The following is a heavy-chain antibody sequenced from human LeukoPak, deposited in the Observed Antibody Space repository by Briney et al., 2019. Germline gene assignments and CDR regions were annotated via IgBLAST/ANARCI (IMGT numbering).Heavy chain of an antibody. Sequence: GGSLRLSCAASGFTFSSYAMHWVRQAPGKGLEWVAVISYDGSNKYYADSVKGRFTISRDNSKNTLYLQMNSLRAVDTAVYYCARDLRGYSYGPNFDYWGQGTLVTVSS. CDR2: ISYDGSNK. V-gene: IGHV3-30-3*01. CDR1: GFTFSSYA. D-gene: IGHD5-18*01. J-gene: IGHJ4*02. CDR3: ARDLRGYSYGPNFDY.